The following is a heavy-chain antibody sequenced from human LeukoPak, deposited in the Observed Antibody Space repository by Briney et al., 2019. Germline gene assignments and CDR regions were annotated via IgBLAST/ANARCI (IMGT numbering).Heavy chain of an antibody. Sequence: ASVKVSCKVSGYTLTELSMHWVRQAPGKGLEWMGGFDPEDGETIYAQKFQGRVTMTEDTSTDTAYMEPSSLRSEDTAVYYCATRIVVVPAAANLRLYYFDYWGQGTLVTVSS. CDR2: FDPEDGET. V-gene: IGHV1-24*01. CDR1: GYTLTELS. J-gene: IGHJ4*02. CDR3: ATRIVVVPAAANLRLYYFDY. D-gene: IGHD2-2*01.